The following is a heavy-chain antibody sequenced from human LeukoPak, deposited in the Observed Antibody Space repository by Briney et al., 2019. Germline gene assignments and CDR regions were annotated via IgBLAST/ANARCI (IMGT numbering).Heavy chain of an antibody. Sequence: GGSLRLSCAASGFTFSSYAMHWVRQAPGKGLEWVAVISYDGSNKYYADSVKGRFTISRDNSKNTLYLQMNSLRAEDTAVYYCARRPPSTYYYDSSGLGAPYYFDYWGQGTLVSVSS. V-gene: IGHV3-30-3*01. CDR2: ISYDGSNK. J-gene: IGHJ4*02. D-gene: IGHD3-22*01. CDR1: GFTFSSYA. CDR3: ARRPPSTYYYDSSGLGAPYYFDY.